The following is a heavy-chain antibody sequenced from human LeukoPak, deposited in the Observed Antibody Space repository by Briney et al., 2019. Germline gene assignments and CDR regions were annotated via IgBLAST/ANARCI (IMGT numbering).Heavy chain of an antibody. CDR3: ARSLPYSSGWYDY. CDR1: GGSLSIYY. Sequence: SVTLSLTCTVSGGSLSIYYWSWIRQPPGKGLEWIGYIYYSGSTNYNPSLKSRVTISVDTSKNQFSLKLSSVTAADTAVYYCARSLPYSSGWYDYWGQGTLVTVSS. D-gene: IGHD6-19*01. J-gene: IGHJ4*02. CDR2: IYYSGST. V-gene: IGHV4-59*01.